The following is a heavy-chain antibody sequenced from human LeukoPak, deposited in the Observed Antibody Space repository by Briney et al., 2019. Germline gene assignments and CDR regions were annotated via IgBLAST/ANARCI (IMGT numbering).Heavy chain of an antibody. Sequence: PSGTLSLTCAVSGGSISSSNWWSWVRQPPGKGLEWIGEIYHSGSTNYNPSLKSRVTISVDKSKNQFSLKLSSVTAADTAVYYCARDGAYSSTENWFDPWGQGTLVTVSS. CDR1: GGSISSSNW. CDR3: ARDGAYSSTENWFDP. V-gene: IGHV4-4*02. CDR2: IYHSGST. J-gene: IGHJ5*02. D-gene: IGHD6-13*01.